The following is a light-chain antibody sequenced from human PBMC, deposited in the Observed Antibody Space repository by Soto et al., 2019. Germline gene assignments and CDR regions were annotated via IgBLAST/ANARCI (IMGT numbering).Light chain of an antibody. V-gene: IGLV2-14*03. CDR3: SSYTGSNTLV. Sequence: QSALTQPASVSGSPVQSITISCTGTSSDVGSYNFVSWYQQHPGKAPKLMIYDVTNRPSGVSSRFSGSKSGNTASLAISGLQAEDEADYHCSSYTGSNTLVFGGGTKVTVL. CDR2: DVT. CDR1: SSDVGSYNF. J-gene: IGLJ2*01.